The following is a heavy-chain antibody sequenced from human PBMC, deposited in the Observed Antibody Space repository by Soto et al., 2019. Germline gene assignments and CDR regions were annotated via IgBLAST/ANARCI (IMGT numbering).Heavy chain of an antibody. V-gene: IGHV3-48*02. J-gene: IGHJ4*02. D-gene: IGHD3-3*01. CDR1: GFTFSSYS. CDR3: ARKGVAFDY. CDR2: ISTTSSSI. Sequence: GGSLRLSCAASGFTFSSYSMNWVRQAPGKGLEWISYISTTSSSIYYADSVKGRFTISRDNAKNSLFLQMNSLRDEDTAVYYCARKGVAFDYWRQVALVTVSS.